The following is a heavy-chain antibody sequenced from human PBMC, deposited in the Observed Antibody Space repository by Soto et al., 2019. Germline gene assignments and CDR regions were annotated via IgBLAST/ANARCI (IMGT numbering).Heavy chain of an antibody. CDR3: ARQKEVTPEGHGPLQF. J-gene: IGHJ4*02. Sequence: PSETLSLTCNVSGDSITGYYWSWIRQPPGKGLEWLGNIFYIGNTNYNPSLKSRVSISVTSKNQFSLRLTSVTTADTAIYYCARQKEVTPEGHGPLQFWGQAALVIVS. V-gene: IGHV4-59*01. CDR1: GDSITGYY. D-gene: IGHD5-18*01. CDR2: IFYIGNT.